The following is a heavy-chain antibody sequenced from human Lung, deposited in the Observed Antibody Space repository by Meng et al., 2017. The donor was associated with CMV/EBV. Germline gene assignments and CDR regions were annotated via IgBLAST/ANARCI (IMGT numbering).Heavy chain of an antibody. Sequence: SQTLSLTCAVFGGSFSDYNWNWIRQPPGKGLEWIGEVNSGGSTKYNPPLKSRVTISVDTSKSQFSLTLSSVTAADTAVYYCARSPFVGVGATRYPFDFWGQGTLVTVSS. D-gene: IGHD1-26*01. V-gene: IGHV4-34*01. J-gene: IGHJ4*02. CDR1: GGSFSDYN. CDR2: VNSGGST. CDR3: ARSPFVGVGATRYPFDF.